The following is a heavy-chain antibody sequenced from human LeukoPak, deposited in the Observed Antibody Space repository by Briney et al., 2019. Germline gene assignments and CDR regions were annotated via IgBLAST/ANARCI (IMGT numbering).Heavy chain of an antibody. CDR3: ARDPYYYDSSDKGGFDY. V-gene: IGHV3-23*01. J-gene: IGHJ4*02. CDR1: GFTFISYA. CDR2: ISDSGGRT. Sequence: GGSLRLSCAASGFTFISYAMNWVRQAPGKELEWVSAISDSGGRTYYADSVKGRFTISRDNSKNTLYLQMNSLRVEDTAVYYCARDPYYYDSSDKGGFDYWGQGTLVTVSS. D-gene: IGHD3-22*01.